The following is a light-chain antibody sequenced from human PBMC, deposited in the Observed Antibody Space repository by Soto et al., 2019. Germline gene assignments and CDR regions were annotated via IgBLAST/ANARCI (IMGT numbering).Light chain of an antibody. CDR3: QQYNGYPWT. V-gene: IGKV1-5*01. Sequence: DIQMTQSPSTLSASVGDRVTITCRASQSIDTWLAWYQQKPGRAPKLLLYEVSNLQSGVPPRFSGSGSGTEFTLTITSLQPGDFATYYCQQYNGYPWTFGQATKVEIK. CDR2: EVS. J-gene: IGKJ1*01. CDR1: QSIDTW.